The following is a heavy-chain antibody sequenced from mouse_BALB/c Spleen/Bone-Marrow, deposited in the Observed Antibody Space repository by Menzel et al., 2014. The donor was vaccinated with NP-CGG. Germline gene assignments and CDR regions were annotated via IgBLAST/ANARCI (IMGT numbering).Heavy chain of an antibody. J-gene: IGHJ3*01. V-gene: IGHV1-69*02. Sequence: QVQLQQSGPEVVKPGAPVKVSCKASGYTFTSYWMNWVKQRPGRGLEWIGRIDPSDSETHYNQKFKDKATLTVDKSSSTAYIQLSSPTSEDSAVYYCARDHFHSGNYEFAYWGQGTLVTVSA. CDR3: ARDHFHSGNYEFAY. CDR1: GYTFTSYW. CDR2: IDPSDSET. D-gene: IGHD2-1*01.